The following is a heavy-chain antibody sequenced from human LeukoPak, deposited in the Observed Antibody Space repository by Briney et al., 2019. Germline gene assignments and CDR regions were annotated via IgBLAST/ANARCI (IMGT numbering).Heavy chain of an antibody. CDR1: GFTFSSYS. Sequence: GGSLRLSCAASGFTFSSYSMNWVRQAPGKGLEWVSSISSSSSYIYYADSVKGRFTISRDNAKNSLYLQMNSLRAEDTAVYYCARDGPNYYDSSGYYTYDYFDYWGQGTLVTVSS. V-gene: IGHV3-21*01. CDR2: ISSSSSYI. CDR3: ARDGPNYYDSSGYYTYDYFDY. D-gene: IGHD3-22*01. J-gene: IGHJ4*02.